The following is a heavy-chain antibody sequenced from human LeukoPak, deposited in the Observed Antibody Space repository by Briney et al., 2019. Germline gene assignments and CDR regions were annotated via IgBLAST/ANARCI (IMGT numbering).Heavy chain of an antibody. CDR1: GFTFSDYY. V-gene: IGHV3-11*01. J-gene: IGHJ4*02. Sequence: GGSLRLSCAASGFTFSDYYMSWIRQAPGKGLEWVSYISSSCSTIYYADSVKGRFTISRDNAKNSLYLQMNSLRAEDTAVYYCARVAGDFWSGYYFDYWGQGTLVTVSS. CDR2: ISSSCSTI. D-gene: IGHD3-3*01. CDR3: ARVAGDFWSGYYFDY.